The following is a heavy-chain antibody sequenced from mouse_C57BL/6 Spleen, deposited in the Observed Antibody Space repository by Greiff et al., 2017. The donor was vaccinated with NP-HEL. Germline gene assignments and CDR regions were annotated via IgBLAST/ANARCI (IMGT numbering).Heavy chain of an antibody. D-gene: IGHD1-1*01. J-gene: IGHJ2*01. CDR3: ARDLDYCGSSFFDY. V-gene: IGHV5-17*01. Sequence: EVKLMESGGGLVKPGGSLKLSCAASGFTFSDYGMHWVRQAPEKGLEWVAYISSGSSTIYYADTVKGRFTISRDNAKNTLFLQMTSLRSEDTAMYYCARDLDYCGSSFFDYWGQGTTLTVSS. CDR2: ISSGSSTI. CDR1: GFTFSDYG.